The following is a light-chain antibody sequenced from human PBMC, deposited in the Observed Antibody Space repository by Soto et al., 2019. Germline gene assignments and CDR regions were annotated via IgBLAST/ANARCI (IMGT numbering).Light chain of an antibody. V-gene: IGLV2-14*01. CDR1: SSDVGGYNY. CDR2: EVS. J-gene: IGLJ1*01. Sequence: QSALTQPASVSGSPGQSITISCTGTSSDVGGYNYVSWYQQHPGKAPKLMIYEVSNRPSGGSNRFSGSKSGNTASLTISGLQAEDEADYYCSSYTDSSNDVFGTGNKVTVL. CDR3: SSYTDSSNDV.